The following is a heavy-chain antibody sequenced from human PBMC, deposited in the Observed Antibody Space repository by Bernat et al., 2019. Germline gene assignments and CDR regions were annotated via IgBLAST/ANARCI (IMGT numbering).Heavy chain of an antibody. D-gene: IGHD3-3*01. CDR2: IRKKTNSYST. J-gene: IGHJ4*02. V-gene: IGHV3-72*01. CDR3: ARASGTSYFDL. CDR1: GFSFSDHY. Sequence: EVQLVESGGGLVQPGGSLTLSCAASGFSFSDHYMDWVRQAPGKGLEWVGRIRKKTNSYSTEYAASVKGRFTISRDDSKNSLYLQVNSLKTDDTAVYYCARASGTSYFDLWGQGTLVTVSS.